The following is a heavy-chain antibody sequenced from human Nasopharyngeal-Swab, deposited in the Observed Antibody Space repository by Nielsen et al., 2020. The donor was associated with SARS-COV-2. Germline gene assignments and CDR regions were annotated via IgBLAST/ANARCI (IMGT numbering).Heavy chain of an antibody. V-gene: IGHV4-59*01. D-gene: IGHD4-11*01. CDR1: GGSISSYF. J-gene: IGHJ6*02. Sequence: SETLSLTCTVSGGSISSYFWSWIRQPPGKGLEWIGYMYHSGNTNYNPSLKSRVTISVDTSKNQFSLKLSSVTAADTAVYYCARDYSSSYGMDVWGQGTTVTVSS. CDR3: ARDYSSSYGMDV. CDR2: MYHSGNT.